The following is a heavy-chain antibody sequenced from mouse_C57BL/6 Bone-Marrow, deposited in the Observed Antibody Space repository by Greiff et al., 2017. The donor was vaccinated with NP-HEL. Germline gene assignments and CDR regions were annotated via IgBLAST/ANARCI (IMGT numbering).Heavy chain of an antibody. CDR1: GFTFSDYG. J-gene: IGHJ4*01. D-gene: IGHD2-4*01. V-gene: IGHV5-17*01. CDR3: ARGVSTMITNYAMDY. Sequence: EVQVVESGGGLVKPGGSLKLSCAASGFTFSDYGMHWVRQAPEKGLEWVAYISSGSSTIYYADTVKGRFTISRDNAKNTLFLQMTSLRSEDTAMYYCARGVSTMITNYAMDYWGQGTSVTVSS. CDR2: ISSGSSTI.